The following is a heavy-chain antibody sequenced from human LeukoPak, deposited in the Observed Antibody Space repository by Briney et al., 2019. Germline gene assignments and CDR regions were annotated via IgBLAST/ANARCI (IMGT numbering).Heavy chain of an antibody. CDR2: INHSGST. J-gene: IGHJ3*02. D-gene: IGHD3-10*01. CDR3: ARGSGAFDI. CDR1: GGSFSGHY. Sequence: SETLSLTCAVYGGSFSGHYWSWIRQPPGKGLEWIGEINHSGSTNYNPSLKRRVTISVDTSKHQFSLKLSSVTAADTAVYYCARGSGAFDIWGQGTMVTVSS. V-gene: IGHV4-34*01.